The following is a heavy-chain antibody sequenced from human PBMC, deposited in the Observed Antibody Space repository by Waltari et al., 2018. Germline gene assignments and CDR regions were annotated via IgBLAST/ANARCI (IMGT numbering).Heavy chain of an antibody. J-gene: IGHJ4*02. CDR1: GYTLPALS. D-gene: IGHD3-10*01. Sequence: QVQLVQSGAEVKKPGASVKVSCKVSGYTLPALSMHWVRQAPGNGLEWMGGFDPEDGETIYAQKFQGRVTMTEDTYTDTAYMELSSLRSEDTAVYYCATQYYYGSGSYYTRGTTFDYWGQGTLVTVSS. CDR2: FDPEDGET. V-gene: IGHV1-24*01. CDR3: ATQYYYGSGSYYTRGTTFDY.